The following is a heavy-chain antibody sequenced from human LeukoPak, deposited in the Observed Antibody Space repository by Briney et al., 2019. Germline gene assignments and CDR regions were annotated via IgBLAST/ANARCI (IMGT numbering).Heavy chain of an antibody. D-gene: IGHD2/OR15-2a*01. V-gene: IGHV3-21*01. CDR1: GFTFSSYS. Sequence: GGSLRLSCAASGFTFSSYSMNWVRQAPGKGLEWVSSISSSSSYIYYADSVKGRFTISRDNAKNSLYLQMNSLRAEDTAVYYCAKYGGPRHYYYYMDVWGKGTTVTVSS. CDR2: ISSSSSYI. CDR3: AKYGGPRHYYYYMDV. J-gene: IGHJ6*03.